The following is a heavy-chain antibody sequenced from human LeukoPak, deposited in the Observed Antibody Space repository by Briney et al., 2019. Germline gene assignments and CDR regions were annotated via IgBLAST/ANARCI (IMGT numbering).Heavy chain of an antibody. CDR2: ISAYNGNT. V-gene: IGHV1-18*01. CDR1: GYTFTSYD. CDR3: ARGMTTYFGGNWFDP. Sequence: EASVKVSCKASGYTFTSYDISWVRQAPGQGLEWMGWISAYNGNTNYAQKLQGRVTMTTDTSTSTAYMELRSLRSDDTAVYYCARGMTTYFGGNWFDPWGQGTLVTVSS. J-gene: IGHJ5*02. D-gene: IGHD4-17*01.